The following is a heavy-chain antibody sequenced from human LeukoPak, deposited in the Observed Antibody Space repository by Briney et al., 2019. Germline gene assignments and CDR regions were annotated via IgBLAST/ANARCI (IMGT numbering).Heavy chain of an antibody. CDR3: GREWGRSGWTDN. CDR1: GFTFSSYW. J-gene: IGHJ4*02. V-gene: IGHV3-74*01. D-gene: IGHD6-19*01. CDR2: INSDGSST. Sequence: GGSLRLSCAASGFTFSSYWMHWVRQAPGKGLVWVSRINSDGSSTSYADSVKGRFTISRDNANNTVYLQMNSLRADDTAVYYCGREWGRSGWTDNWGQGTLVTVSS.